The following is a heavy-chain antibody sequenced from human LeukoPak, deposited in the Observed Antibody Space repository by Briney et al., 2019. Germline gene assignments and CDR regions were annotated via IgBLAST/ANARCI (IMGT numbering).Heavy chain of an antibody. CDR3: ARGGPVAAINYYYYGMDV. V-gene: IGHV1-46*01. D-gene: IGHD2-15*01. Sequence: ASVKVSCKASGYTFTSYYVHWVRQAPGQGLEWMGIINPSGGSTSYAQKFQGRVTMTRDTSTSTVYMELSSLRSEDTAVYYCARGGPVAAINYYYYGMDVWGKGTTVTVSS. CDR1: GYTFTSYY. J-gene: IGHJ6*04. CDR2: INPSGGST.